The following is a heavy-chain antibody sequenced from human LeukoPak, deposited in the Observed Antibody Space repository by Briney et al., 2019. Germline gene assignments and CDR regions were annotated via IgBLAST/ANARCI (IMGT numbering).Heavy chain of an antibody. Sequence: SETLSLTCTVSGGSISSYYWSWIRQPAGKGLEWIGRIYTSGSTNYNPSLKSRVTMPVDTSKNQFSLKLSYVTAADTAVYYCAREGGGVVVVIGSWFDPWGQGTLVTVSS. CDR2: IYTSGST. V-gene: IGHV4-4*07. CDR3: AREGGGVVVVIGSWFDP. D-gene: IGHD3-22*01. J-gene: IGHJ5*02. CDR1: GGSISSYY.